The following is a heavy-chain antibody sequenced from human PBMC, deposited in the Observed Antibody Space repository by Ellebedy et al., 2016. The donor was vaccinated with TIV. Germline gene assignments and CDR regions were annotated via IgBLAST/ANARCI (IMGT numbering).Heavy chain of an antibody. J-gene: IGHJ4*02. CDR3: ARSLTTYYYASSGY. Sequence: KVSXKGSGHSFPSYWIAWVRQMPGKGLEWMGIIYPGDSDTRYSPSFQGQVTISADKSINTAYLQWSSLKASDTATYYCARSLTTYYYASSGYWGQGTLVTVSS. CDR1: GHSFPSYW. CDR2: IYPGDSDT. V-gene: IGHV5-51*01. D-gene: IGHD3-22*01.